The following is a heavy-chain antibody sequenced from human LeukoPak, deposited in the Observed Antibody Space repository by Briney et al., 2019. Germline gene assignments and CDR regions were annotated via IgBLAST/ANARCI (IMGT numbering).Heavy chain of an antibody. V-gene: IGHV3-20*04. Sequence: GGSLRLSCAASGFTFEDYGMSWVRQVPGKGLEWVSGINWNGGSAGYADSVKGRFSISRDNAKKSLYLQMNSLRAEDTAVYYCARGPSGYHNTGGQGTLVTVSS. CDR1: GFTFEDYG. J-gene: IGHJ4*02. CDR3: ARGPSGYHNT. D-gene: IGHD5-12*01. CDR2: INWNGGSA.